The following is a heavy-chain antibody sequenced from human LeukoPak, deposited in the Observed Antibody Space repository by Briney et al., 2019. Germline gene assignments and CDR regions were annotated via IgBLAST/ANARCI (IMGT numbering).Heavy chain of an antibody. D-gene: IGHD4-17*01. V-gene: IGHV1-2*02. J-gene: IGHJ3*02. Sequence: ASVKVSCKTSGYTFTGYYMHWVRQAPGQGLEWMGWINPNSGGTNYAQKFQGRVTMTRDTSISTAYMELSRLRSDDTAVYYCARVGPTVTTGGDADAFDIWGQGTMVTVSS. CDR1: GYTFTGYY. CDR3: ARVGPTVTTGGDADAFDI. CDR2: INPNSGGT.